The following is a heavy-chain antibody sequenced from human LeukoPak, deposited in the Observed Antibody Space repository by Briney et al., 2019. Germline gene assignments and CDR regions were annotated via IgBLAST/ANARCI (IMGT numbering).Heavy chain of an antibody. CDR3: ARVYDVLTGGFDH. CDR2: ISSSMISI. CDR1: GFPFDDYA. J-gene: IGHJ4*02. V-gene: IGHV3-9*01. D-gene: IGHD3-9*01. Sequence: GRSLRLSCVASGFPFDDYAMHWVRQAPGKGLEWVSFISSSMISIHYADSVQGRFTISRDNARNILYLQMNSLRAEDTAVYYRARVYDVLTGGFDHWGQGALVTVSS.